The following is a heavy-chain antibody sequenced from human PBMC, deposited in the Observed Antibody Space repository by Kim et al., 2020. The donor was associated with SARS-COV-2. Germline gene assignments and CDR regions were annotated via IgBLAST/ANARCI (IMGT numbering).Heavy chain of an antibody. CDR1: GGSFSGYR. CDR2: INHSGSV. Sequence: SETLSLTFAVYGGSFSGYRWSWVRQAPGRGLEWIGEINHSGSVTYNPSLKNRVTISIDASKNQFSLKVTSATAAETSFYYCSRGRAGVIPSPVLGIGPYYEYCMMDVCAHGTTVTVSS. V-gene: IGHV4-34*01. J-gene: IGHJ6*02. D-gene: IGHD3-10*01. CDR3: SRGRAGVIPSPVLGIGPYYEYCMMDV.